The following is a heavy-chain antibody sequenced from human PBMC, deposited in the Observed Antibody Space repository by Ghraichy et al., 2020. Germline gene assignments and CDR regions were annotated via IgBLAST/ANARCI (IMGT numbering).Heavy chain of an antibody. V-gene: IGHV1-69*05. Sequence: SVKVSCKASGVSFGTYDINWVRQAPGQGPEWMGKIIPIFGTTNYAQKLKGRVTITTDKSMRTAYMELSRLRSEDTAIYYCARRNCHDILSPFCMDVWGQGRTVIVS. D-gene: IGHD3-9*01. CDR1: GVSFGTYD. J-gene: IGHJ6*02. CDR2: IIPIFGTT. CDR3: ARRNCHDILSPFCMDV.